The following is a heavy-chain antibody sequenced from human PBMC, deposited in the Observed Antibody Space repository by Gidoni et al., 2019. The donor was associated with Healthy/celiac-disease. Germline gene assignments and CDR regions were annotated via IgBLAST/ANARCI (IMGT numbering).Heavy chain of an antibody. D-gene: IGHD3-22*01. CDR3: ASPSFRGGSSGPIDY. J-gene: IGHJ4*02. Sequence: EVQLVESGGGLVQPGGSLRLSCAASGFTFSSYWMHWVRQAPGKGLVWVSRINSDGSSTSYADSVKGRFTISRDNAKNTLYLQMNSLRAEDTAVYYCASPSFRGGSSGPIDYWGQGTLVTVSS. CDR1: GFTFSSYW. V-gene: IGHV3-74*01. CDR2: INSDGSST.